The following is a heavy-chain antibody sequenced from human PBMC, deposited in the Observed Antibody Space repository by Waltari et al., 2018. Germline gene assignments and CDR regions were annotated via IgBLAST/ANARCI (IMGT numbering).Heavy chain of an antibody. Sequence: QVQLVQSGAEVKKPGSSVKVSCKASGGTFSSYTISWVRQAPGQGLEWMGRIIPILGIANYAQKFQGRVTITADKSTSTAYMELSSLRSEDTAVYYCATPPLPGRAQNWYFDLWGRGTLVTVSS. CDR3: ATPPLPGRAQNWYFDL. V-gene: IGHV1-69*02. CDR2: IIPILGIA. CDR1: GGTFSSYT. J-gene: IGHJ2*01.